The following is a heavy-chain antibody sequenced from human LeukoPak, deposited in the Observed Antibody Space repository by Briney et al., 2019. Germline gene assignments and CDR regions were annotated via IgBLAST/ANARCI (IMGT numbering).Heavy chain of an antibody. J-gene: IGHJ3*02. CDR2: VWYDESNK. D-gene: IGHD3-22*01. V-gene: IGHV3-33*01. CDR3: AREDSSGAFDI. Sequence: QPGRSLRLSCAASGFTFRSYDMHWVRQAPGKGLEWVAVVWYDESNKYYVDSVKGRFTISRDNSKNTLYLRMNSLRVEDTALYYCAREDSSGAFDIWGQGTMVTVSS. CDR1: GFTFRSYD.